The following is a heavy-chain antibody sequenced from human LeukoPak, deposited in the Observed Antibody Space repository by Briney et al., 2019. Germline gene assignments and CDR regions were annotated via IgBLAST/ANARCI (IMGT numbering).Heavy chain of an antibody. CDR2: INTDGTVT. Sequence: GGSLRLSCAASGFTFSKYWMLWVRQAPGKGLENVSRINTDGTVTTYADSVKGRFTVSRDNADNTMFLQMNSVRDEDTAVYYCATRQWLAPPPDSWGQGTPVTVSS. D-gene: IGHD6-19*01. CDR3: ATRQWLAPPPDS. V-gene: IGHV3-74*01. CDR1: GFTFSKYW. J-gene: IGHJ4*02.